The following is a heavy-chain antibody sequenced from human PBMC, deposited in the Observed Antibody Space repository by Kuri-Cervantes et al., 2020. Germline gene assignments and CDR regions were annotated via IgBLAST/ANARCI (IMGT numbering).Heavy chain of an antibody. D-gene: IGHD6-19*01. V-gene: IGHV1-8*02. J-gene: IGHJ4*02. CDR2: MNPNSGNT. CDR3: AKGSGWLPDY. CDR1: GYTFTGYY. Sequence: ASVKVSCKASGYTFTGYYMHWVRQAPGQGLEWMGWMNPNSGNTANAQKFQARLIMTRDSSISTAYMELSSLRSEDTAVFYCAKGSGWLPDYWGQGTLVTVSS.